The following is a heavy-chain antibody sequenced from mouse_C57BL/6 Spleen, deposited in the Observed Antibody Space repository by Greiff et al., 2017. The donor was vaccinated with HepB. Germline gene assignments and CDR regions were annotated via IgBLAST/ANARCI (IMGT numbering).Heavy chain of an antibody. CDR2: IWSGGST. CDR1: GFSLTSYG. CDR3: ARNVSY. Sequence: VQLQESGPGLVQPSQSLSITCTVSGFSLTSYGVHWVRQSPGKGLEWLGVIWSGGSTDYNAAFISRLSISKDNAKSQVFFKMNSLQADDTAIYYCARNVSYWGQVTLVTVSA. V-gene: IGHV2-2*01. J-gene: IGHJ3*01.